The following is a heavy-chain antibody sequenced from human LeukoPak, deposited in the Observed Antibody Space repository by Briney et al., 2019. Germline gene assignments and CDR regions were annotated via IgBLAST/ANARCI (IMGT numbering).Heavy chain of an antibody. CDR1: GYSFRTYW. Sequence: GEPLKISCKGSGYSFRTYWIGWVRQMPGKGPEWMGIIYPGDSDTRYSPSFQGHVTLSADKSISTAYLQWSSLKASDTAIYYCERGPVVVVPTADTIWFDSWGQGTLVTVSS. CDR2: IYPGDSDT. J-gene: IGHJ5*01. D-gene: IGHD2-2*01. CDR3: ERGPVVVVPTADTIWFDS. V-gene: IGHV5-51*01.